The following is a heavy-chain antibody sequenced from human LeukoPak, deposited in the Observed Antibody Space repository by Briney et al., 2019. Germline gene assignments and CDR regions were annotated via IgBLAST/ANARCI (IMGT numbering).Heavy chain of an antibody. J-gene: IGHJ4*02. Sequence: SETLSLTCAVYGGSFSGYYWSWIRQPPGKGLEWIGEINHSGSTNYNPSLKSRVTISVDTSKNQFSLKLSSVTAADTAVYYCARHERCSSTSCIDYWGQGTLVTVSS. CDR1: GGSFSGYY. V-gene: IGHV4-34*01. D-gene: IGHD2-2*01. CDR3: ARHERCSSTSCIDY. CDR2: INHSGST.